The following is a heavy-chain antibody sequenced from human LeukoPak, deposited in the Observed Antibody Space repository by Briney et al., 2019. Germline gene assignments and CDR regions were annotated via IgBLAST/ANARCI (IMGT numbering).Heavy chain of an antibody. Sequence: GGSLRLSCEGSGFTFSDHHMDWVRQAPGMGLEGVGRGPARNKPNSCSTQYAASVRGRFSISRDDSKNSLYLQIDSLRIEDTAMYYCTRVLTTDRGWYTFEFWGQGVLVTVSS. D-gene: IGHD6-19*01. CDR1: GFTFSDHH. J-gene: IGHJ4*02. CDR3: TRVLTTDRGWYTFEF. CDR2: GPARNKPNSCST. V-gene: IGHV3-72*01.